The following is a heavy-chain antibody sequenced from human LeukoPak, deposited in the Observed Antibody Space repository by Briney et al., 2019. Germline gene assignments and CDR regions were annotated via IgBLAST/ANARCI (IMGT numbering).Heavy chain of an antibody. D-gene: IGHD3-22*01. V-gene: IGHV4-4*07. J-gene: IGHJ4*02. CDR1: GGSISSYY. Sequence: SETLSLTCTVAGGSISSYYWSWIRQPAGKGLEWIGRIYTSGSTNYNPSLKGRVTMSVDTSKNQFSLKLSSVTAADTAVYYCASDSSGYSSFDYWGQGTLVTVSS. CDR3: ASDSSGYSSFDY. CDR2: IYTSGST.